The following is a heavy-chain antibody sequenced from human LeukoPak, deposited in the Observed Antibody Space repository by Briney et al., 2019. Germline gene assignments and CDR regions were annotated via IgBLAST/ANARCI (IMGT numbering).Heavy chain of an antibody. CDR3: ARAGFDGDYGGGFDP. V-gene: IGHV4-34*01. CDR2: SNHSGRT. D-gene: IGHD4-17*01. J-gene: IGHJ5*02. CDR1: VGSFSVYY. Sequence: SDTLSLTCAVYVGSFSVYYRSWLRQPPGKGLECLGDSNHSGRTNYNPSLKSRVTISVDTSKNQFSLKLSSVAAGDTAVYYCARAGFDGDYGGGFDPWGQGTLVTVSS.